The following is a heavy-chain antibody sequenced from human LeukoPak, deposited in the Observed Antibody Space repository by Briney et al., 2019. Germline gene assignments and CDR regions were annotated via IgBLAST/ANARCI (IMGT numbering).Heavy chain of an antibody. CDR2: IYYSGST. Sequence: PSETLSLTCTVSGGSISSYYWSWIRQPPGKGLEWIGYIYYSGSTNYNPSLKSRVTISVDTSKNQFSLKLSSVTAADTAVYYCARDEAYYYDSSGYYGRSCYFDYWGQGTLVTVSS. J-gene: IGHJ4*02. CDR1: GGSISSYY. CDR3: ARDEAYYYDSSGYYGRSCYFDY. V-gene: IGHV4-59*12. D-gene: IGHD3-22*01.